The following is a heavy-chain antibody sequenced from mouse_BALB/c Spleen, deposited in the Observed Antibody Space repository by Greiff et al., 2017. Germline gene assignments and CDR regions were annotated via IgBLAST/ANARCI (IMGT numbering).Heavy chain of an antibody. Sequence: EVQLQQSGPGLVKPSQSLSLTCTVTGYSITSDYAWNWIRQFPGNTLEWMGYISYSGSTSYNPSLKSRISITRDTSKNQFFLQLNSVTTEDTATYYCARSSVRRYFDYWGQGTTLTVSS. CDR3: ARSSVRRYFDY. J-gene: IGHJ2*01. D-gene: IGHD2-14*01. CDR2: ISYSGST. V-gene: IGHV3-2*02. CDR1: GYSITSDYA.